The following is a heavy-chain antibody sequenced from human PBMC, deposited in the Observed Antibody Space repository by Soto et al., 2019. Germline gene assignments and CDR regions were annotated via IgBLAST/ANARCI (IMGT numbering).Heavy chain of an antibody. D-gene: IGHD2-2*01. CDR2: ITDIGCF. CDR1: GGSFTDYY. J-gene: IGHJ6*02. V-gene: IGHV4-34*01. CDR3: ARGRQRPSAAYKGHGYDGMDV. Sequence: SETLSLTCAVYGGSFTDYYLSWISQPPGKGLEWIGEITDIGCFDSNPSIDSRSTISVDTAKNQFSLKLSSVTTADTALYYGARGRQRPSAAYKGHGYDGMDVWGQWTTVTVSS.